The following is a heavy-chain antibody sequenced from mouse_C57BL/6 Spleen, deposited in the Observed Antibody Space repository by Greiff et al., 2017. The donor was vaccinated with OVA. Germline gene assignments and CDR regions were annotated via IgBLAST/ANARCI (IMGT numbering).Heavy chain of an antibody. J-gene: IGHJ4*01. V-gene: IGHV5-4*03. Sequence: EVKLVESGGGLVKPGGSLKLSCAASGFTFSSYAMSWVRQTPEKRLEWVATISDGGSYTYYPDNVKGRFTISRDNAKNNLYLQMSHLKSEDTAMYYCARHQTGIRYAMDYWGQGTSVTVSS. CDR2: ISDGGSYT. D-gene: IGHD4-1*01. CDR3: ARHQTGIRYAMDY. CDR1: GFTFSSYA.